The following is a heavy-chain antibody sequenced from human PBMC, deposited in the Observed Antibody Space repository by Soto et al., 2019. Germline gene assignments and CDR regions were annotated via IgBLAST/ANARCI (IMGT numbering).Heavy chain of an antibody. V-gene: IGHV4-61*01. D-gene: IGHD3-9*01. Sequence: SETLSLTCTVSGGSVSSGSFYWSWIRQPPGKALEWIGYIYDSGSTNYNPSLKSRVTISLDKSKSQFSLRLNSVTAADTAVYFCARLEGLATISYYFDFWGPGALVTVSS. CDR3: ARLEGLATISYYFDF. J-gene: IGHJ4*02. CDR2: IYDSGST. CDR1: GGSVSSGSFY.